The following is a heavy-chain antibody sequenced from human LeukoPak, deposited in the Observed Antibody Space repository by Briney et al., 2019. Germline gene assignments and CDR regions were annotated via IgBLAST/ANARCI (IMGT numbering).Heavy chain of an antibody. CDR1: GYSFTSYW. V-gene: IGHV5-51*01. CDR3: ARLRVAGPRRVFDAFDI. J-gene: IGHJ3*02. D-gene: IGHD6-19*01. Sequence: HGESLKISRKGSGYSFTSYWIGWVRQMPGKGLEWMGIIYPGDSDTRYSPSFQGQVTISADKSISNAYLQWSSLKASDTAMYYCARLRVAGPRRVFDAFDIWGQGTMVTVSS. CDR2: IYPGDSDT.